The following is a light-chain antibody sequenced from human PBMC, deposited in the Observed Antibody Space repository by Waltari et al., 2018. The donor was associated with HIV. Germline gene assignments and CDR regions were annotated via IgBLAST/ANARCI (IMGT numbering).Light chain of an antibody. CDR3: ASYAGGDNFPYV. CDR2: EVN. Sequence: QSALPQPPAASGSPGQSITISCTGTRGALGSYHLVPWSHHPPGEAPKLKIYEVNKRPSGVPDRFSASKSGNRASLTVSGLQPEDEGFYYCASYAGGDNFPYVFGTGTEVTVL. CDR1: RGALGSYHL. J-gene: IGLJ1*01. V-gene: IGLV2-8*01.